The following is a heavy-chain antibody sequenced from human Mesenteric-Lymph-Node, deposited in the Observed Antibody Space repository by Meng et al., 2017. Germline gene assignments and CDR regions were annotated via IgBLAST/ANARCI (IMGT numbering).Heavy chain of an antibody. D-gene: IGHD6-13*01. V-gene: IGHV4-39*01. CDR3: ARRGSSWYFDS. Sequence: QLRLQGSGPGLVKPSEPLSLTCTISGVSISSNTHYWGWSRQSPGKGLEWIGSLFYSGSTYYNPSLKSRLTMSVDTSNNQFSLKLSSETAADTAVYYCARRGSSWYFDSWGQGALVTVSS. J-gene: IGHJ4*02. CDR1: GVSISSNTHY. CDR2: LFYSGST.